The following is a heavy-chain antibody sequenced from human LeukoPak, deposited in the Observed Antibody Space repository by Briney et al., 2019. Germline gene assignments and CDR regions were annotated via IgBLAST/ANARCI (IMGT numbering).Heavy chain of an antibody. CDR2: IKPDGSEK. V-gene: IGHV3-7*01. CDR1: GFTFSNYW. J-gene: IGHJ4*02. D-gene: IGHD1-1*01. Sequence: GGSLRLSCAASGFTFSNYWMAWVRQAPGEGLEWVANIKPDGSEKYYVDSVKGRFTISRDNAKNSLYLQMNSLRAEDTAVYYCARSTAGFDHWGQGTLVTVSS. CDR3: ARSTAGFDH.